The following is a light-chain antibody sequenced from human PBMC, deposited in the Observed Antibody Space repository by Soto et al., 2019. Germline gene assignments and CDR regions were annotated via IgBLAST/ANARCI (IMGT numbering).Light chain of an antibody. J-gene: IGKJ4*01. Sequence: EIVLTQSPGTLSLSPGETATLSCRASQRVSSSYLAWYQQKPGQAPRLLIYGASSRATGIPDRFSGSGSGTDFTLTISRLEPEDFGVYYCQQYGNSPFNFGGGTKVEIK. V-gene: IGKV3-20*01. CDR3: QQYGNSPFN. CDR2: GAS. CDR1: QRVSSSY.